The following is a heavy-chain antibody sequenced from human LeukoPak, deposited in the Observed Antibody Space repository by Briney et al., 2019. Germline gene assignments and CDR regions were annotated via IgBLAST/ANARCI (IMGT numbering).Heavy chain of an antibody. CDR2: IYYSGST. D-gene: IGHD5-18*01. Sequence: SETLSLTCTVSGGSISSYYWSWIRQPPGKGLEWIGYIYYSGSTNYKSSLKSRVTISVDTSKNQFSLKLSSVTAADTAVYYCARTTEGGYSYGYFNYYYMDVWGKGTTVAISS. J-gene: IGHJ6*03. V-gene: IGHV4-59*01. CDR1: GGSISSYY. CDR3: ARTTEGGYSYGYFNYYYMDV.